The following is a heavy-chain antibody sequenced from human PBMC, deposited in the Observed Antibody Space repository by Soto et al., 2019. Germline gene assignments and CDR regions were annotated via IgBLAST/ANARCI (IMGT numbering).Heavy chain of an antibody. CDR3: AREDFGVHASWFDP. V-gene: IGHV1-18*01. CDR2: ISAYNGKT. J-gene: IGHJ5*02. Sequence: QVQLVQSGAEVKKPGASVKVSCKSSGYTFTTYSIAWVRQAPGQGLEWMGWISAYNGKTNYAQKFQGRVTMTTDTSTSTDYMELRRLRSDDTAVYFCAREDFGVHASWFDPWGQGTLVTVSS. CDR1: GYTFTTYS. D-gene: IGHD2-2*01.